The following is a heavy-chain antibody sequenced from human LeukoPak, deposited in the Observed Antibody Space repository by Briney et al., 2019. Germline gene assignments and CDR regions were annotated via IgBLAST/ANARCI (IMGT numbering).Heavy chain of an antibody. V-gene: IGHV4-61*02. J-gene: IGHJ6*03. Sequence: SQTLSLTCTVSGGSISSGSYYWSWIRQPAGKGLEWIGRIYTSGSTNYNPSLKSRVTISVDTSKNQFSLKLSSVTAADTAVYYCAREGYCSGGSCLYYYYYYMDVCGKGTTVTVSS. D-gene: IGHD2-15*01. CDR2: IYTSGST. CDR3: AREGYCSGGSCLYYYYYYMDV. CDR1: GGSISSGSYY.